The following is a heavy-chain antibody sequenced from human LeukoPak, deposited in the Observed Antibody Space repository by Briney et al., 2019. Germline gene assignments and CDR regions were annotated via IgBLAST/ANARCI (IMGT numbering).Heavy chain of an antibody. J-gene: IGHJ5*02. Sequence: ASVKVSCKASGGTFSNYAITWVRQAPGHGLEWMGGIIPIFDTSNYAQKFQGRVTITADKSTSTAYMELSSLRSEDTAVYYCATEPPFYDILTAYSPYPWGQGTLVTVSS. CDR2: IIPIFDTS. D-gene: IGHD3-9*01. CDR1: GGTFSNYA. CDR3: ATEPPFYDILTAYSPYP. V-gene: IGHV1-69*06.